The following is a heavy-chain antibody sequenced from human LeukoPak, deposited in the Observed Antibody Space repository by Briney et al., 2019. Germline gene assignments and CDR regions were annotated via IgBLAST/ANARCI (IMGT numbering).Heavy chain of an antibody. CDR1: GYTFTGYY. Sequence: ASVKVSYKASGYTFTGYYMHWVRQATGQGLEWMGWINPNSGGTNYAQKFQGRVTMTRDTSISTAYMELSRLRSDDTAVYYCARYDIMSGGQFDPWGQGTLVNVSS. V-gene: IGHV1-2*02. CDR3: ARYDIMSGGQFDP. D-gene: IGHD3-22*01. CDR2: INPNSGGT. J-gene: IGHJ5*02.